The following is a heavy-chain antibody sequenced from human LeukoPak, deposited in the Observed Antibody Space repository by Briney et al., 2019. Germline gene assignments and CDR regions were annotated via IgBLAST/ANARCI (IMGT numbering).Heavy chain of an antibody. CDR1: GFTFSGYS. J-gene: IGHJ4*01. D-gene: IGHD3-22*01. CDR3: AKAYYESSGYLDY. CDR2: ISGGGGST. V-gene: IGHV3-23*01. Sequence: GGSLRLSCAASGFTFSGYSMNWVRQAPGKGLEWVSAISGGGGSTYHADSVKGRFTISRDNSKNTLYVQMNSLRAEDTAVYYCAKAYYESSGYLDYWGHGTLVTVSS.